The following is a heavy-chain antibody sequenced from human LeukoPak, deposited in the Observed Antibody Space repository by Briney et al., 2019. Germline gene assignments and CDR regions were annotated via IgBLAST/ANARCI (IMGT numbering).Heavy chain of an antibody. V-gene: IGHV3-30*18. CDR3: AKDDYYDSSGYLSS. CDR2: ISYDAVNK. J-gene: IGHJ5*02. CDR1: GFTFSSYD. D-gene: IGHD3-22*01. Sequence: GGSLRLSCVASGFTFSSYDMHWVRQAPGKGLEWVAAISYDAVNKYYADSVKGRSTISRDNSKNTLYLQMNSLRAEDTAVYYCAKDDYYDSSGYLSSWGQGTLVTVSS.